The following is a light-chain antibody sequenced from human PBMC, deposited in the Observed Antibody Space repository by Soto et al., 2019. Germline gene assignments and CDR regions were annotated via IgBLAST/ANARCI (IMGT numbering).Light chain of an antibody. J-gene: IGLJ1*01. V-gene: IGLV7-46*01. Sequence: QDVLTHEPSLTLSPGGTVTLTCGSSTGAVTNGHYPYWFQQKPGQAPRTLIYDTTNRHSWTPARFSGSLLGGKAALTLSGAQPEDEAEYYCLLSYNGHYVFGTGTKVTXL. CDR1: TGAVTNGHY. CDR3: LLSYNGHYV. CDR2: DTT.